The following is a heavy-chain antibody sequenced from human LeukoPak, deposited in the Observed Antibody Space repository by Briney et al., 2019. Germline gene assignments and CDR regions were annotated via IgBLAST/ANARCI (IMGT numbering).Heavy chain of an antibody. CDR3: ARDVSSSGWYY. J-gene: IGHJ4*02. Sequence: GGSLRLSCAASGFTFSSYSMNWVRQAPGEGLEWVSSISSSSSYIYYADSVKGRFTISRDNAKNSLYLQMNSLRAEDTAVYYCARDVSSSGWYYWGQGTLVTVSS. D-gene: IGHD6-19*01. CDR1: GFTFSSYS. CDR2: ISSSSSYI. V-gene: IGHV3-21*01.